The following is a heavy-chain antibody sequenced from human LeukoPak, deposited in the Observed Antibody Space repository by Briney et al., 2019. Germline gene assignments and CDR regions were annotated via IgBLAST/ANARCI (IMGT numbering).Heavy chain of an antibody. J-gene: IGHJ4*02. CDR3: ARGRNIVIIPQGMFRF. CDR2: IWYDGSNE. CDR1: GFTFRSHA. V-gene: IGHV3-33*03. Sequence: GTSLRLSCTASGFTFRSHAMHWVRQAPGKGLEWVATIWYDGSNENYADPVKGRFTISRDNSKDTLFLQMNSLSAEDTAVYYCARGRNIVIIPQGMFRFWGQGTLVAVSS. D-gene: IGHD2/OR15-2a*01.